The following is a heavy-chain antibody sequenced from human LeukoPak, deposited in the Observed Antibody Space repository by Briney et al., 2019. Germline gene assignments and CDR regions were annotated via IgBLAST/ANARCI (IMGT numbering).Heavy chain of an antibody. D-gene: IGHD3-3*01. CDR2: IRYDGSNK. V-gene: IGHV3-30*02. Sequence: PGGSLRLSCAASGFTFNNYWMNWVRQAPGKGLEWVAFIRYDGSNKYYADSVKGRFTISRDNSKNTLYLQMNSLRAEDTAVYYCAKEYYDFWSGYYRGCYFDYWGQGTLVTVSS. CDR1: GFTFNNYW. J-gene: IGHJ4*02. CDR3: AKEYYDFWSGYYRGCYFDY.